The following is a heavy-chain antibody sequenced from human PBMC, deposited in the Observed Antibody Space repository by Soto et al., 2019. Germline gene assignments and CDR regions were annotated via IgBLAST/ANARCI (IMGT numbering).Heavy chain of an antibody. CDR1: GGSFDGYY. D-gene: IGHD3-3*01. CDR2: IHHSGST. CDR3: ERRVDSWSGNLL. Sequence: PSETLSLTCALYGGSFDGYYWSWIRQSPGKGLEWIGEIHHSGSTKYNPSLKSRVSLSVDTSTKQFSLKMTSMTAADRGVYYCERRVDSWSGNLLWGQGTPVTVSS. J-gene: IGHJ4*01. V-gene: IGHV4-34*01.